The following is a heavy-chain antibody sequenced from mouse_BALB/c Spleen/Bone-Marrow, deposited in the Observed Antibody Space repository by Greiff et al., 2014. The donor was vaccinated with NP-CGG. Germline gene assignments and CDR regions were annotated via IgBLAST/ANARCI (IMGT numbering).Heavy chain of an antibody. CDR1: GYTFSSYW. J-gene: IGHJ1*01. D-gene: IGHD1-1*01. Sequence: QVHVKQSGAELMKPGASVKISCKATGYTFSSYWIEWVKQRPGHGLEWIGEILPGSGSTNYNEKFKGKATFTADTSSNTAYMQLSSLPSEDSAVYYCAREDGLWYFDVWGAGTTVTVSS. V-gene: IGHV1-9*01. CDR3: AREDGLWYFDV. CDR2: ILPGSGST.